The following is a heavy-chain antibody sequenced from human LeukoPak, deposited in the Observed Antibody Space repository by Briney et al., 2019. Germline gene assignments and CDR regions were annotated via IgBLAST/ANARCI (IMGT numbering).Heavy chain of an antibody. Sequence: PGGSLRLSCAASGFTFSSYWMHWVRQAPGKGLAWVSRINSDGSSTIYADSVKGRFTISRDNAKNTLYLQMNSLRAEDTAVYYSARGAARLGSDYWGQGTLVTVSS. V-gene: IGHV3-74*01. J-gene: IGHJ4*02. D-gene: IGHD6-6*01. CDR2: INSDGSST. CDR3: ARGAARLGSDY. CDR1: GFTFSSYW.